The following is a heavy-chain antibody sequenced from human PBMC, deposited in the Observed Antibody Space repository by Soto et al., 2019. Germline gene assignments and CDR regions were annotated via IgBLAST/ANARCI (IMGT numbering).Heavy chain of an antibody. D-gene: IGHD6-25*01. V-gene: IGHV3-74*01. Sequence: VQLVESGGGLVQPGGSLRLSCAASGFTFTNYWMHWVRQAPGEGLVWVSRIDGGGVGTSYADSVKGRFTISRDNAKNIVYLQMNSLRAEDTAVYYCGSVFDMWGPGTVVTVSS. CDR1: GFTFTNYW. CDR3: GSVFDM. CDR2: IDGGGVGT. J-gene: IGHJ3*02.